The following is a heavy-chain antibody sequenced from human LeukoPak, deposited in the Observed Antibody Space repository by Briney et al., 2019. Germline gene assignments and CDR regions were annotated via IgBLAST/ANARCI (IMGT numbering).Heavy chain of an antibody. CDR1: GGSISSHY. CDR2: IYYSGST. V-gene: IGHV4-59*11. CDR3: ARVRDGYNYGGFDY. Sequence: PSETLSLTCTVSGGSISSHYWSWIRQPPGKGLEWIGYIYYSGSTNYNPSLRSRVTISVDTSKNQFFLILSSVTAADTAGYYCARVRDGYNYGGFDYWGQGTLVTVSS. D-gene: IGHD5-24*01. J-gene: IGHJ4*02.